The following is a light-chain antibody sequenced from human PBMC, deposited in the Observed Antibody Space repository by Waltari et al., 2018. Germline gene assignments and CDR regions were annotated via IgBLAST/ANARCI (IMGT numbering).Light chain of an antibody. CDR3: QQYNRYSWT. V-gene: IGKV1-5*03. CDR2: KTS. Sequence: DIQMTQSPSTLSASIGDRVTITCRASQPARTYLAWYQQKPGKAPKLLIYKTSTLESGVTSRFGGSGYGTEFSLTISSLQPDDFATYDCQQYNRYSWTFGQGTEVDIK. J-gene: IGKJ1*01. CDR1: QPARTY.